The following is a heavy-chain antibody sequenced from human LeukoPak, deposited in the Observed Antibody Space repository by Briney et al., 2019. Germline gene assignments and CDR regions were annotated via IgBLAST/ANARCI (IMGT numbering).Heavy chain of an antibody. CDR2: IYYSGST. D-gene: IGHD5-24*01. CDR3: ARDGDGYNSGWFDP. J-gene: IGHJ5*02. CDR1: GGSISSYY. Sequence: SETLSLTCTVSGGSISSYYWSWIRQPPGKGLEWIGYIYYSGSTNYNPSLKSRVTISVDTSKKQFSLRLTSVTAADTAVYYCARDGDGYNSGWFDPWGQGTLVTVSS. V-gene: IGHV4-59*12.